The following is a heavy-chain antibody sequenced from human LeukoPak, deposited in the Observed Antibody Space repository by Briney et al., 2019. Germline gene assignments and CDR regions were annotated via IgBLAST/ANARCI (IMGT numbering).Heavy chain of an antibody. CDR1: GYTLTELS. CDR2: FDPEDGET. D-gene: IGHD6-19*01. CDR3: ARDRGSGWYEDY. V-gene: IGHV1-24*01. J-gene: IGHJ4*02. Sequence: ASVKVSCKVSGYTLTELSMHWVRQAPGKGLEWMGGFDPEDGETIYAQKFQGRVTMTRDTSISTAYMELSRLRSDDTAVYYCARDRGSGWYEDYWGQGTLVTVSS.